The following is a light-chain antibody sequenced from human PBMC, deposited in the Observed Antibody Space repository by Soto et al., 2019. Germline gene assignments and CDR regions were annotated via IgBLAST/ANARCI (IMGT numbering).Light chain of an antibody. J-gene: IGKJ1*01. V-gene: IGKV1-5*01. Sequence: DIQMTQSPSTLSAFVGDRVTITCRASQSISIWLAWYQQKPGKAPKLLIYDASSLASGVPSRFSGSGSGTEFTLTISSLQPDDFAAYYCQQYDSYSTFGQGTKVDNK. CDR2: DAS. CDR1: QSISIW. CDR3: QQYDSYST.